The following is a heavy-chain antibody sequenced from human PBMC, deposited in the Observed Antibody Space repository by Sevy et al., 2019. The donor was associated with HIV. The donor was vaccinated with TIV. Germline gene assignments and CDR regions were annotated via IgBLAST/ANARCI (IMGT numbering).Heavy chain of an antibody. D-gene: IGHD2-21*02. CDR3: ARGGGYCGGDCYSIDY. J-gene: IGHJ4*02. CDR1: GFTFSSYV. V-gene: IGHV3-33*08. Sequence: GSLRLSCAASGFTFSSYVMHWVRQAPGKGLEWVALIWYDGTIKYYAGSVKGRFTISRDNSKDTLFLQMNSLTPEDTAVYYCARGGGYCGGDCYSIDYWGQGALVTVSS. CDR2: IWYDGTIK.